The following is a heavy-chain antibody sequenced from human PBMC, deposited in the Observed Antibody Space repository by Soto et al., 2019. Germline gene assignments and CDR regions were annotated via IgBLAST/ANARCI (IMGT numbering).Heavy chain of an antibody. Sequence: QVQLVQSGAEVKKPGASVKVSCKASGYTFTSYAMHWVRQAPGQWLEWMGWINAGNGNTKYSQKFQGRVTITRDTSASTAYMELSSLRSEDTAVYYCARVTGYYAPDYWGQGTLVTVSS. J-gene: IGHJ4*02. CDR2: INAGNGNT. V-gene: IGHV1-3*01. CDR3: ARVTGYYAPDY. D-gene: IGHD3-9*01. CDR1: GYTFTSYA.